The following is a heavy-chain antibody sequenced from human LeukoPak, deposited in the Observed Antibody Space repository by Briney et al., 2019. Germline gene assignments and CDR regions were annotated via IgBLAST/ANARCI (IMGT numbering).Heavy chain of an antibody. CDR2: IYYSGST. J-gene: IGHJ6*02. CDR1: GGSISSYY. D-gene: IGHD2-2*01. Sequence: SETLSLTCTVSGGSISSYYWSWIRQPPGKGLEWIGYIYYSGSTNYNPSLKSRVTISVDTSKNPFSLKLSSVTAADTAVYYCARLTKNQVQNYYYGMDVWGQGTTVTVSS. V-gene: IGHV4-59*01. CDR3: ARLTKNQVQNYYYGMDV.